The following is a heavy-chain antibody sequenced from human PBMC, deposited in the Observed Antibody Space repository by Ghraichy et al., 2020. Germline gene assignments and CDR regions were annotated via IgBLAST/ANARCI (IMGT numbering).Heavy chain of an antibody. CDR1: GYSFTSYW. Sequence: GESLNISCKGSGYSFTSYWIGWVRQMPGKGLEWMGVIYPDDSDTRYSPSFQGQVTISADKSINTAYLQWSSLKASDTAMHYCARQGLTAMVTINGYYYAMDVWGQGTTVTVSS. D-gene: IGHD5-18*01. V-gene: IGHV5-51*01. CDR3: ARQGLTAMVTINGYYYAMDV. J-gene: IGHJ6*02. CDR2: IYPDDSDT.